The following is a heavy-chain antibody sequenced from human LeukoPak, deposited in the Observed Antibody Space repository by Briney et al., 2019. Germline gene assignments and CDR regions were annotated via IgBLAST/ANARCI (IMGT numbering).Heavy chain of an antibody. D-gene: IGHD5-18*01. CDR3: AAEWTGGYSYGGAGGY. V-gene: IGHV4-39*01. CDR2: VYYSGST. Sequence: SETLSLTCTVSGGSISSSSYYWGWIRQPPGKGLEWIGSVYYSGSTYYNPSLKSRVTISVDTSKNQFSLKLSSVTAADTAVYYCAAEWTGGYSYGGAGGYWGQGTLVTVSS. J-gene: IGHJ4*02. CDR1: GGSISSSSYY.